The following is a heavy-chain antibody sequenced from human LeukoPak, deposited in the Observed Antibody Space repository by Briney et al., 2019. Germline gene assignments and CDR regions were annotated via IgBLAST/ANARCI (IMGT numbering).Heavy chain of an antibody. D-gene: IGHD3-9*01. Sequence: PSETLSLTCTVSGGSISPYYWTWIRQPPGKGLERIGYIYYSGSTNYNPSLKSRVTMSVDTSKNQFSLKLTSVTAADTAVYYCARAPGIMTGYWRFDYWGQGTLVTVSS. J-gene: IGHJ4*02. CDR3: ARAPGIMTGYWRFDY. V-gene: IGHV4-59*01. CDR2: IYYSGST. CDR1: GGSISPYY.